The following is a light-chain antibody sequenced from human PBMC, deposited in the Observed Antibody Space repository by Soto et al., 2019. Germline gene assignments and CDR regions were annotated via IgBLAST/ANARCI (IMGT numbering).Light chain of an antibody. V-gene: IGLV2-14*01. Sequence: QSALTQPPSVSAAPGQKVTISCSGSSSNIGKNYVSWYQQHPGKAPKLMIYDVSNRPSGISNRFSGSKSGNTASLTISGLQAEDEADYYCSSYTGSSTYVFGTGTKVTVL. CDR1: SSNIGKNY. CDR3: SSYTGSSTYV. CDR2: DVS. J-gene: IGLJ1*01.